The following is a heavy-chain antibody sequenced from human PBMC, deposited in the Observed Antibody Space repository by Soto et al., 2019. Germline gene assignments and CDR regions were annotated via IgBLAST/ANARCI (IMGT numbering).Heavy chain of an antibody. CDR1: RLILSSNW. CDR2: ISSSSSYI. Sequence: GGSLRLSCAASRLILSSNWMNWVRQAPGKGLEWVSSISSSSSYIYYADSVKGRFTISRDNAKNSLYLQMNSLRAEDTAVYYCARAYIHYYGSGSYYRYFDYWGQGTLVTVSS. D-gene: IGHD3-10*01. CDR3: ARAYIHYYGSGSYYRYFDY. J-gene: IGHJ4*02. V-gene: IGHV3-21*01.